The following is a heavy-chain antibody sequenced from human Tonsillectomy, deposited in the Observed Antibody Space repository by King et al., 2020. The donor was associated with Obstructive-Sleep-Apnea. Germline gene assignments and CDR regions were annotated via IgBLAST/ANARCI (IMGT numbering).Heavy chain of an antibody. CDR1: GGSIGRSSYY. D-gene: IGHD2-2*03. J-gene: IGHJ6*02. CDR3: ARLDIEYSYRYGMDV. Sequence: LQLQESGPGLVKPSETLSLTCTVSGGSIGRSSYYLGWLRQPPGKGLEWIGSINYSGSTYYNPSLRSRVSISVEPSKNQLSLRLTSVTAADTAVYYCARLDIEYSYRYGMDVWGQGTTVTVSS. CDR2: INYSGST. V-gene: IGHV4-39*07.